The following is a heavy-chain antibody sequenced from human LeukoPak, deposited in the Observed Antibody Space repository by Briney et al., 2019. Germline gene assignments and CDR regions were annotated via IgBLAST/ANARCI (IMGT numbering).Heavy chain of an antibody. V-gene: IGHV3-48*04. Sequence: GGSLRLSCEASGFTFDDYHMHWVRQAPGQGLEGVLYLSSSGSTIYYAVSVKGRFTISRDNAKDSMYLHRNRQRAADTAVYYCASSVGYGYGFDYWGRGTLVTVSS. J-gene: IGHJ4*02. CDR3: ASSVGYGYGFDY. D-gene: IGHD5-18*01. CDR1: GFTFDDYH. CDR2: LSSSGSTI.